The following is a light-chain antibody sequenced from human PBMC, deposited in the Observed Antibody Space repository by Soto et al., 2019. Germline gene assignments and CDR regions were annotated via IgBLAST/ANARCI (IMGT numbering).Light chain of an antibody. J-gene: IGKJ2*01. CDR2: MGS. V-gene: IGKV2-28*01. CDR3: MQALHTLNT. Sequence: DIVMPQSPLSLAVTPGEPASISCRSSQSLLDSNGYNYLDWYLQKPGQSPQLLIYMGSYRASGVTDRFSGSGSGTDFTLKISRVEAEDVGVYYCMQALHTLNTFGQGNKLEIK. CDR1: QSLLDSNGYNY.